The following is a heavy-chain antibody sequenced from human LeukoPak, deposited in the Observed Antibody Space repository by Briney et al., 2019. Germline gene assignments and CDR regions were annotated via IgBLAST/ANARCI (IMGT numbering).Heavy chain of an antibody. CDR3: ARCRADSSGYFYGGFDP. CDR1: GYSFTRYW. D-gene: IGHD3-22*01. Sequence: GESLKISCKGSGYSFTRYWISWVRLMPGEGLEWMGTIDPGDSYTNYSPSFQGHVTISVDRSITTAYLQWSSLKASDTAIYYCARCRADSSGYFYGGFDPWGQGTLVTVSS. CDR2: IDPGDSYT. J-gene: IGHJ5*02. V-gene: IGHV5-10-1*01.